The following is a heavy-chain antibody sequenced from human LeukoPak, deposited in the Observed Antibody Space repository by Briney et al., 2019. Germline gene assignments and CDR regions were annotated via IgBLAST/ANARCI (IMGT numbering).Heavy chain of an antibody. CDR3: ARGGGYDSGGRDY. CDR1: GGSISSYH. Sequence: SETLSLTCTVSGGSISSYHWSWIRQPPGKGLEWIGYIYYSGSTNYNPSLKSRVTISVDTSKNQFSLKLSSVTAADTAVYYCARGGGYDSGGRDYWGQGTLVTVSS. J-gene: IGHJ4*02. V-gene: IGHV4-59*08. CDR2: IYYSGST. D-gene: IGHD5-12*01.